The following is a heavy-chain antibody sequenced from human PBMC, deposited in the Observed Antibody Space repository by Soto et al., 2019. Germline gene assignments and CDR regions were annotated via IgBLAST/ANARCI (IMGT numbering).Heavy chain of an antibody. CDR3: ARHLFEDRYGDYDWFDP. D-gene: IGHD4-17*01. V-gene: IGHV4-39*01. J-gene: IGHJ5*02. Sequence: QLQLQESGPGLVKPSETLSLTCTVSGGSISSSSYYWGWIRQPPGKGLEWIGSIYYSGSTYYNPSLKSRVTISVDTSKNQFSLKLSSVTAADTAVYYCARHLFEDRYGDYDWFDPWGQGTLVTVSS. CDR2: IYYSGST. CDR1: GGSISSSSYY.